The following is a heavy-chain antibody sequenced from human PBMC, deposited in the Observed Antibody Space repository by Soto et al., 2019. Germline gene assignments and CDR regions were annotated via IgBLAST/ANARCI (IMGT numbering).Heavy chain of an antibody. CDR2: IYPGDSDT. J-gene: IGHJ6*02. CDR3: ARHRTGSYDFWSGYLPYYYGMDV. V-gene: IGHV5-51*01. D-gene: IGHD3-3*01. Sequence: GESLKISCKGSGYSFTSYWIGWVRQMPGKGLEWMGIIYPGDSDTRYSPSFQGQVTISADKSISTAYLQWSSLKASDTAMYYCARHRTGSYDFWSGYLPYYYGMDVWGQGTTGTAP. CDR1: GYSFTSYW.